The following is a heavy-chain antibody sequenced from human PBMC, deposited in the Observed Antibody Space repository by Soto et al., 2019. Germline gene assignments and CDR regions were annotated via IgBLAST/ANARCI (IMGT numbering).Heavy chain of an antibody. J-gene: IGHJ6*02. V-gene: IGHV4-31*03. Sequence: QVQLQESGPGLVKPSQTLSLTCTVSGGSISSGGYYWSWIRQHPGKGLEWIGYIYYSGSTYYNPYLKSRVTISVDTSKSQFSLKLSSVTAADTALYYCARGGYYYYYGMDVWGQGTTVTVSS. CDR1: GGSISSGGYY. CDR3: ARGGYYYYYGMDV. CDR2: IYYSGST.